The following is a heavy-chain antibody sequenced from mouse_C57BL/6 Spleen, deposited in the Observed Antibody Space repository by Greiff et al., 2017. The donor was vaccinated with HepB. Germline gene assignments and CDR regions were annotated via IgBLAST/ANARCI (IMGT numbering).Heavy chain of an antibody. CDR2: INPNNGGT. J-gene: IGHJ3*01. Sequence: EVQLQQSGPELVKPGASVKISCKASGYTFTDYYMNWVKQSHGKSLEWIGDINPNNGGTSYNQKFKGKATLTVDKSSSTAYMELRSLTSEDSAVYYCAREDLGNYYGSSHAWFAYWGQGTLVTVSA. D-gene: IGHD1-1*01. CDR3: AREDLGNYYGSSHAWFAY. CDR1: GYTFTDYY. V-gene: IGHV1-26*01.